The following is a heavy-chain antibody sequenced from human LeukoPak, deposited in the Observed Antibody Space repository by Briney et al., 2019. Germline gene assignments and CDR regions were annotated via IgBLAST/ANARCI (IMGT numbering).Heavy chain of an antibody. D-gene: IGHD4-17*01. CDR1: GFTFSSYW. V-gene: IGHV3-74*01. CDR2: INSDGSST. Sequence: PGGSLRLSCAAPGFTFSSYWMHWVRQAPGKGLVWVSRINSDGSSTSYADSVKGRFTISRDNAKNTLYLQMNSLRAEDTAVYYCASLSMVTPFDYWGQGTLVTVSS. CDR3: ASLSMVTPFDY. J-gene: IGHJ4*02.